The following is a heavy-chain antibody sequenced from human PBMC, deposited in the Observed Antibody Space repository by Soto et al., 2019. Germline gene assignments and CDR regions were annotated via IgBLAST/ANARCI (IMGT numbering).Heavy chain of an antibody. J-gene: IGHJ4*02. CDR1: GGTFSTYA. Sequence: QVQLVQSGAEVKKPGSSVKVSCKASGGTFSTYAISWVRQAPGQGLEWMGGIIPIFGTANYAQKFQGRVTITADESTSTAYMALSSLRSEDTAVYYCARDARDGYNYGPPRFDYWGQGTLVTVSS. CDR2: IIPIFGTA. V-gene: IGHV1-69*01. D-gene: IGHD5-12*01. CDR3: ARDARDGYNYGPPRFDY.